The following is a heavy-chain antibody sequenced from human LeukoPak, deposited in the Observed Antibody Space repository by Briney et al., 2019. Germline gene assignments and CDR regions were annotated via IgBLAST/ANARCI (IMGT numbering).Heavy chain of an antibody. Sequence: GGSLRLSCAASGFTASSSNMGWVRQAPGKGLEWVSVIYSGGATYYPDSVKDRFIISRDLSKNTLFLQMNDLRAEDTAVYYCAKIAVAYFDYWGQGTLVTVSS. V-gene: IGHV3-66*01. CDR1: GFTASSSN. CDR2: IYSGGAT. D-gene: IGHD6-19*01. J-gene: IGHJ4*02. CDR3: AKIAVAYFDY.